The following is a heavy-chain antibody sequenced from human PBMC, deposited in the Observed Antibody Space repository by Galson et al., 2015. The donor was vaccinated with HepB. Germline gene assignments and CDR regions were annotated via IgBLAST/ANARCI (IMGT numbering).Heavy chain of an antibody. V-gene: IGHV3-7*03. J-gene: IGHJ4*02. CDR3: ARDFGRAEPRGEFDY. Sequence: SLRLSCAASGFTFSNAWMSWVRQAPGKGLEWVANIKQDGSEKYYVDSVKGRFTISRDNAKNSLYLQMNSLRAEDTAVYYCARDFGRAEPRGEFDYWGQGTLVTVSS. CDR2: IKQDGSEK. D-gene: IGHD1-14*01. CDR1: GFTFSNAW.